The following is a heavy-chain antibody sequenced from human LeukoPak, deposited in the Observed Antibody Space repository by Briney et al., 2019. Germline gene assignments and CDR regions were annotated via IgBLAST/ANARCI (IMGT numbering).Heavy chain of an antibody. Sequence: SETLSLTCTVSGGSISSYYWSWIRQPPGKGLEWIGYIYYSGSTNYNPSLKGRVTISLDPSKSQFSLKLSSVTAADTAVYYCARLYYDFWSGYYTGWFDPWGQGTLVTVSS. J-gene: IGHJ5*02. CDR3: ARLYYDFWSGYYTGWFDP. CDR2: IYYSGST. D-gene: IGHD3-3*01. V-gene: IGHV4-59*01. CDR1: GGSISSYY.